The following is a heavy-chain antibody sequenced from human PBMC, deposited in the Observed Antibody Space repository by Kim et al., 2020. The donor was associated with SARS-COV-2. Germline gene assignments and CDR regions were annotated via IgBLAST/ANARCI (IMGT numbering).Heavy chain of an antibody. Sequence: GSTKHAGTVKGRFTLARENSKNTLYLQMSSRRAEDTAVYYCVEGSGSYDYWGQGTLVTVSS. CDR2: GST. V-gene: IGHV3-64D*09. CDR3: VEGSGSYDY. D-gene: IGHD3-10*01. J-gene: IGHJ4*02.